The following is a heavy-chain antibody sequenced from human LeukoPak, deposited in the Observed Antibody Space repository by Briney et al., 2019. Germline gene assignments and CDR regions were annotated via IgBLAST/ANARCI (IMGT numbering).Heavy chain of an antibody. CDR3: ARDRVVVVPAANWYYYYGMDV. CDR1: GFTFSSYS. D-gene: IGHD2-2*01. V-gene: IGHV3-48*04. Sequence: PGGSLRLSCAASGFTFSSYSMNWVRQAPGKGLEWVSYISSSSSTIYYADSVKGRFTISRDNAKNSLYLQMNSLRAEDTAVYYCARDRVVVVPAANWYYYYGMDVWGQGTTVTVSS. CDR2: ISSSSSTI. J-gene: IGHJ6*02.